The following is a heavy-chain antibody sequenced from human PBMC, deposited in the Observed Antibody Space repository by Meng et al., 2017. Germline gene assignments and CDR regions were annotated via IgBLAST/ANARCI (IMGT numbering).Heavy chain of an antibody. CDR1: GFIFRTYA. CDR2: ISYDGCNK. D-gene: IGHD2-2*01. J-gene: IGHJ4*02. Sequence: HVQLVESGGGIVQPGTSLRLSCAASGFIFRTYAMHWVRQAPGKGLEWVAVISYDGCNKYYADSVKGRFTTSRDNSKNTLYLQMNSLRAEDTAVYYCARDRVVVPKWGQGTLVTVSS. V-gene: IGHV3-30*01. CDR3: ARDRVVVPK.